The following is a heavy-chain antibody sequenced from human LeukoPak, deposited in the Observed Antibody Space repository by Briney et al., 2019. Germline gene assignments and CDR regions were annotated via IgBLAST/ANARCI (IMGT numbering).Heavy chain of an antibody. CDR1: GGSFSCYY. J-gene: IGHJ4*02. V-gene: IGHV4-34*01. CDR2: INHSGST. Sequence: SETLSLTCAVYGGSFSCYYWSWIRQPPGKGLEWIGEINHSGSTNYNPSLKSRVTIPVDTSKNQFSLKLSSVTAADTAVYYCARRRYCSSTSCYVRYFDYWGQGTLVTVSS. CDR3: ARRRYCSSTSCYVRYFDY. D-gene: IGHD2-2*01.